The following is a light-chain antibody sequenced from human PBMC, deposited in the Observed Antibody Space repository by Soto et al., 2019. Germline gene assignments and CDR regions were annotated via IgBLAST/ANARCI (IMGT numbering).Light chain of an antibody. CDR2: DAS. CDR3: KQYSHLIT. V-gene: IGKV1-5*01. Sequence: DIQMTQSPSTLSASVGDRVTITCRASQSISSWLAWYQQKPGKDPKILIYDASSLESGVQSRFSGSGSGTEFTLTISSLQPDDIATYYCKQYSHLITFGQGKRLAIK. CDR1: QSISSW. J-gene: IGKJ5*01.